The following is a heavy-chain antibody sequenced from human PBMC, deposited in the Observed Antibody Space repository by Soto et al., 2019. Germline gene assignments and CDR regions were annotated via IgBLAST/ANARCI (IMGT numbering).Heavy chain of an antibody. V-gene: IGHV3-33*01. J-gene: IGHJ6*03. CDR3: ARVGILEWLFPRGFYYYMDV. Sequence: TGGSLRLSCAASGFTFSSYGMHWVRQAPGKGLEWVAVIWYDGSNKYYADSVKGRFTISRDNSKNTLYLQMNSLRAEDTAVYYCARVGILEWLFPRGFYYYMDVWGKGTTVTVSS. CDR1: GFTFSSYG. D-gene: IGHD3-3*01. CDR2: IWYDGSNK.